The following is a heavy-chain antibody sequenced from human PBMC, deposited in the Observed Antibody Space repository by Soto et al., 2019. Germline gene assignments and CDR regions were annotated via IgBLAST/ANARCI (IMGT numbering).Heavy chain of an antibody. J-gene: IGHJ6*03. CDR2: ISAYNGNT. D-gene: IGHD6-13*01. CDR3: ARAGAAAGTVYYYYYMDV. V-gene: IGHV1-18*01. Sequence: ASVKVSCKASGYTFTSYGISWVRQAPGQGLEWMGWISAYNGNTNYAQKLQGRVTMTTDTSTSTAYMELRSLRSDDTAVYYCARAGAAAGTVYYYYYMDVWGKGTTVTVS. CDR1: GYTFTSYG.